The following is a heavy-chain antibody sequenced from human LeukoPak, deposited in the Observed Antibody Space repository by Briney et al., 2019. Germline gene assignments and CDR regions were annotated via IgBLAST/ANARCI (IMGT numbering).Heavy chain of an antibody. D-gene: IGHD2-15*01. CDR2: IYYSGST. CDR3: ARLPGYAYGMDV. CDR1: GGSVSSYY. Sequence: SETLSLTCTVSGGSVSSYYWSWIRQPPGKGLEWIGYIYYSGSTNYNPSLKSRVTISVDTSKNQFSLKLSSVTAADTAVYYCARLPGYAYGMDVWGQGTTVTVSS. V-gene: IGHV4-59*08. J-gene: IGHJ6*02.